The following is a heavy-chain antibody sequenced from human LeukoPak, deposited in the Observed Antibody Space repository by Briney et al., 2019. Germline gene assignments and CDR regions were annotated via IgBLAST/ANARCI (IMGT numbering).Heavy chain of an antibody. CDR1: GGSISSYY. CDR2: IYTSGST. CDR3: ARGGIAARRSAFDI. V-gene: IGHV4-4*07. J-gene: IGHJ3*02. Sequence: SETLSLTCTVSGGSISSYYWSWIRQPAGKGLEWIGRIYTSGSTNYNPPLKSRVTMSVDTSKNQFFLKLSSVTAADTAVYYCARGGIAARRSAFDIWGQGTMVTVSS. D-gene: IGHD6-6*01.